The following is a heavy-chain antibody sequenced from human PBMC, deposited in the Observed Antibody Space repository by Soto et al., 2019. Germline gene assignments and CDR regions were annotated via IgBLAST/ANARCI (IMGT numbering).Heavy chain of an antibody. Sequence: EVQLLESGGGLVQPGGSLRLSCAASGFTFSSYAMSWVRQAPGKGLEWVSAISGSGGSTYYADSVKGRFTISRDNSNNTLYLQMNSLRAEDTAVYYCANEFGGDYVSGDYWGQGTLVTVSS. CDR1: GFTFSSYA. CDR3: ANEFGGDYVSGDY. J-gene: IGHJ4*02. CDR2: ISGSGGST. V-gene: IGHV3-23*01. D-gene: IGHD4-17*01.